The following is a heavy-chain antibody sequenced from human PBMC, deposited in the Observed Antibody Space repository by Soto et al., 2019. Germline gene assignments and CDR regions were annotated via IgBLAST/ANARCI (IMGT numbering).Heavy chain of an antibody. CDR3: AKGGRKWLVTSDFNY. CDR2: VSHDGRNT. V-gene: IGHV3-30*18. CDR1: GFTFSDYA. D-gene: IGHD6-19*01. J-gene: IGHJ4*02. Sequence: VQLVESGGGVVQPGRSLRLSCAASGFTFSDYAMHWVRQAPGKGLEWVAVVSHDGRNTHYADSVKGRFTISRDSSKNTVSLEMTSRRAEDTAVYYCAKGGRKWLVTSDFNYWGQGVLVTVSS.